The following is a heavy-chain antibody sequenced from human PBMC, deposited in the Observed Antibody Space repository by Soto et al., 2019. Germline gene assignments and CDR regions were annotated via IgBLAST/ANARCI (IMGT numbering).Heavy chain of an antibody. D-gene: IGHD2-15*01. J-gene: IGHJ5*02. Sequence: VGSLRLSCAASGFTFSSYGMHWVRQAPGKGLEWVAVIWYDGSNKYYADSVKGRFTISRDNSKNTLYLQMNSLRAEDTAVYYCARGGDIVVPINWFDPWGQGTLVTVSS. CDR3: ARGGDIVVPINWFDP. V-gene: IGHV3-33*01. CDR2: IWYDGSNK. CDR1: GFTFSSYG.